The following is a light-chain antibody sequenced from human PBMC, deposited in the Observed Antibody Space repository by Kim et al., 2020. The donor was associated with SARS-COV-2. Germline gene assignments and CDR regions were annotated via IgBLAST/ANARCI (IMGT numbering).Light chain of an antibody. CDR1: QGINSY. J-gene: IGKJ4*01. V-gene: IGKV1-9*01. Sequence: ESIRNRLTITCRASQGINSYLTWYQPKPGTAPKRLIYATSTLQSGVPSRFSGSGSETEFTLTISSLQPEDFATYYCQQLNSYPLTFGGGTKVDIK. CDR3: QQLNSYPLT. CDR2: ATS.